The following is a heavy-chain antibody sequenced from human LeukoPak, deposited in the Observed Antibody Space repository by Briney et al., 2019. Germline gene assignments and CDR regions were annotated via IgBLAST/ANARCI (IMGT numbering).Heavy chain of an antibody. J-gene: IGHJ4*02. CDR2: IGGSGGVT. V-gene: IGHV3-23*01. Sequence: PGGSLTLSCAASGFTFSSLAMTWVRQAPGKGLEWVSTIGGSGGVTYYADSVKGRFTISRDNSRSALYLQMNSLRAEDTAIYYCAKDHFGDHYFDYWGQGTLVTVSS. CDR1: GFTFSSLA. D-gene: IGHD3-10*01. CDR3: AKDHFGDHYFDY.